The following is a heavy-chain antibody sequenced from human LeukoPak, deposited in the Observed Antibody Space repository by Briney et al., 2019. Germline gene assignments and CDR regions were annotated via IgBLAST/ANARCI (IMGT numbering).Heavy chain of an antibody. CDR2: ISYDGSNK. J-gene: IGHJ4*02. CDR1: GYTFTSYA. CDR3: ARDRRDIVVVTAIQDY. Sequence: SCKASGYTFTSYAMHWVRQAPGKGLEWVAVISYDGSNKYYADSVKGRFTISRDNSKNTLYLQMNSLRAEDTAVYYCARDRRDIVVVTAIQDYWGQGTLVTVSS. V-gene: IGHV3-30*04. D-gene: IGHD2-21*02.